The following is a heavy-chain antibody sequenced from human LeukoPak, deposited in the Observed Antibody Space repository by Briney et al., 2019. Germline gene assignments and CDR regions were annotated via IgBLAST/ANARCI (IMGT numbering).Heavy chain of an antibody. V-gene: IGHV3-30*18. CDR1: GFTFSSYG. Sequence: GGSLRLSCAASGFTFSSYGMHWVRQAPGKGLEWVAVFSYDGSNKYYADSVKGRFTISRDSSKNTVYLQVNSLRAEDTAVYYCAKVRSSGCLDCYFDYWGRGTLVTVSS. D-gene: IGHD6-19*01. CDR2: FSYDGSNK. CDR3: AKVRSSGCLDCYFDY. J-gene: IGHJ4*02.